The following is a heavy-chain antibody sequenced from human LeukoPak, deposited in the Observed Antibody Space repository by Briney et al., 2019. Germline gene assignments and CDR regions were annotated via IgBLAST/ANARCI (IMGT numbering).Heavy chain of an antibody. CDR2: IYYSGST. V-gene: IGHV4-39*01. Sequence: KPSETLSLTCTVSDGSVSSGSYYWSWIRQPPGKGLEWIGSIYYSGSTYYNPSLKSRVTISVDTSKNQFSQKLSSVTAADTAVYYCARRAMVRGGTYFDYWGQGTLVTVSS. CDR1: DGSVSSGSYY. CDR3: ARRAMVRGGTYFDY. J-gene: IGHJ4*02. D-gene: IGHD3-10*01.